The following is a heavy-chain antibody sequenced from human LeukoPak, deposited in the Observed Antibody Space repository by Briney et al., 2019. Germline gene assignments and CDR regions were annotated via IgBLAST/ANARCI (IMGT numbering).Heavy chain of an antibody. CDR2: ISGSGGST. CDR3: ASRLGSVLGAFDS. V-gene: IGHV3-23*01. D-gene: IGHD3-10*01. CDR1: GFTFSSYA. J-gene: IGHJ4*02. Sequence: AGGSLRLSCAASGFTFSSYAMSWVRQAPGKGLEWVSAISGSGGSTYYADSVKGRFTISRDNSKNTLYLQMNSLRAEDTAVYYCASRLGSVLGAFDSWGQGTLVTVSS.